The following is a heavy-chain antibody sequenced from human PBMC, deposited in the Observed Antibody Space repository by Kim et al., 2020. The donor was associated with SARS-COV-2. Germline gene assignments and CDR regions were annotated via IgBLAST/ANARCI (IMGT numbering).Heavy chain of an antibody. CDR2: IYYSGST. Sequence: SETLSLTCTVSGGSISSYYWSWIRQPPGKGLEWIGYIYYSGSTNYNPSLKSRVTISVDTSKNQFSLKLSSVTAADTAVYYCARSGYFDYYGMDVWGQGTTVTVSS. J-gene: IGHJ6*02. V-gene: IGHV4-59*13. CDR3: ARSGYFDYYGMDV. CDR1: GGSISSYY. D-gene: IGHD3-9*01.